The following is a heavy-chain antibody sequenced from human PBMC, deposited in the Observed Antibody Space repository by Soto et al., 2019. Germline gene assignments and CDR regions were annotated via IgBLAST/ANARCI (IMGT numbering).Heavy chain of an antibody. Sequence: QVQLVQSGAEVKKPGASVKVSCKASGYTFTSYGISWVRQAPGQGLEWMGWISAYNGNTNYAQKLQGRVPMTTDTSTSTAYMELRSLRSDDTAVYYCAREREYYYDSSGYSQNFDYWGQGTLVTVSS. J-gene: IGHJ4*02. D-gene: IGHD3-22*01. CDR1: GYTFTSYG. CDR2: ISAYNGNT. V-gene: IGHV1-18*01. CDR3: AREREYYYDSSGYSQNFDY.